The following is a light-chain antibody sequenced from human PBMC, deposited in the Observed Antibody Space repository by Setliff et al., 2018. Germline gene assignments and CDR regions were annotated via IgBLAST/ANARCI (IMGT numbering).Light chain of an antibody. V-gene: IGKV3-20*01. CDR1: QSVSSNY. CDR2: GAS. Sequence: EIVLTQSPGTLSLSSGERATLSCRASQSVSSNYLAWYQQKPGQAPRLLIYGASSRASGISDRFSGSGSGTDFTLTISRLEPEDFAIYYCQQYGSSPYTFGQGTKVDIK. J-gene: IGKJ2*01. CDR3: QQYGSSPYT.